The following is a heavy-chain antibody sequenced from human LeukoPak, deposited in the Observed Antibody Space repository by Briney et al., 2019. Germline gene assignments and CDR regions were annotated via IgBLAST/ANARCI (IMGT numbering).Heavy chain of an antibody. CDR1: GGSISSYY. CDR2: IYYSGST. Sequence: SETLSLTCTVSGGSISSYYWSWIRQPPGKGLEWIGYIYYSGSTNYNPSLKSRVTISVDTSKNQFSLKLSSVTAADTAVYYCARGRGVLVVPAAIYWFDPWGQGTLVTVSS. CDR3: ARGRGVLVVPAAIYWFDP. V-gene: IGHV4-59*08. D-gene: IGHD2-2*01. J-gene: IGHJ5*02.